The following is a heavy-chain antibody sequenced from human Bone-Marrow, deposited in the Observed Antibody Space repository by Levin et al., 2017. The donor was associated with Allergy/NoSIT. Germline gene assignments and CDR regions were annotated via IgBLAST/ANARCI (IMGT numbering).Heavy chain of an antibody. D-gene: IGHD5-12*01. CDR3: AKPKRLSGPHCSFAFDH. CDR1: GFTFNNFA. V-gene: IGHV3-23*01. CDR2: FSSSAFNS. J-gene: IGHJ4*02. Sequence: GGSLRLSCATSGFTFNNFAMSWVRQAPGKGLEWVSTFSSSAFNSYYAGSVKGRFTISTDSSKNILYLDMNTLRVDDRAIYYCAKPKRLSGPHCSFAFDHWGQGTLVTVSS.